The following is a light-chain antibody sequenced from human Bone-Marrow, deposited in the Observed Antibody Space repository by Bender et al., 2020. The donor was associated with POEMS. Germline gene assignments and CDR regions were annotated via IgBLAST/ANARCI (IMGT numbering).Light chain of an antibody. CDR2: DGR. J-gene: IGLJ3*02. V-gene: IGLV7-46*01. CDR3: LLSFSDTRRV. CDR1: TGPVNSGHF. Sequence: QAVVTQEPSLTVSPGGTVTLTCGSSTGPVNSGHFPYWFQQKPGQAPRTLIYDGRKKNSWTPARFSASLLGGKSALTLSGAQPEDEADYYCLLSFSDTRRVFGGGTKLTVL.